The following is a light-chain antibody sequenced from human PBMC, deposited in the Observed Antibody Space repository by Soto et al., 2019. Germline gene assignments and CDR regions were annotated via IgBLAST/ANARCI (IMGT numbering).Light chain of an antibody. CDR1: QSVSSY. V-gene: IGKV3-11*01. CDR3: QQRSNWRFT. CDR2: DAS. Sequence: EIVFTQSPATLSLSPGERATLSCRASQSVSSYLAWYQQKPGQAPRLLIYDASSRATGIPARFSGSGSGTDFTLTISSLEPEDFAVYYCQQRSNWRFTFGPGTKVVIK. J-gene: IGKJ3*01.